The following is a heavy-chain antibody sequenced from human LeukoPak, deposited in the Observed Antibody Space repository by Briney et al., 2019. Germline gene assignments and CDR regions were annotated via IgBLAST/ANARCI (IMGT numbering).Heavy chain of an antibody. J-gene: IGHJ4*02. Sequence: QPGGSLRLSCVASGSNFSSYGMSWVRQPPGKGLEWVSTTDTHYAESVKGRFTISRDNSKNTLYLQLNNLRVDDTALYYCARLGRAYNWFFSDFWGQGTRVTASS. CDR3: ARLGRAYNWFFSDF. D-gene: IGHD5-24*01. V-gene: IGHV3-23*05. CDR2: TDT. CDR1: GSNFSSYG.